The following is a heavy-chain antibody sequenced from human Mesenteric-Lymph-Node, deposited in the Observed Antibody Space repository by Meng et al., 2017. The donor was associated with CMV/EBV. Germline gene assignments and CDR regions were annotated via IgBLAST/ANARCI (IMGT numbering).Heavy chain of an antibody. CDR2: IIPILGIA. CDR3: AAVYIPLWFGEPTSPHDAFDI. D-gene: IGHD3-10*01. Sequence: SVKVSCKASGGTFSSYAISWVRQAPGQGLEWMGGIIPILGIANYAQKFQGRVTITADKSTSTAYMELSSLRSEDTAVYYCAAVYIPLWFGEPTSPHDAFDIWGQGTMVTVSS. J-gene: IGHJ3*02. CDR1: GGTFSSYA. V-gene: IGHV1-69*10.